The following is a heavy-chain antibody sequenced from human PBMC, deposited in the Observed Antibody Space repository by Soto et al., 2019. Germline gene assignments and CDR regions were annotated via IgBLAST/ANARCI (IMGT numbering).Heavy chain of an antibody. J-gene: IGHJ4*02. V-gene: IGHV3-30-3*01. CDR3: ATSLIRGVIMTYFDY. Sequence: QMQLVESGGGVVQHGRSLRLSCAASGFTISSYVIHWVRQAPGKGLEWVAVISHDGSNKYYADSVKGRFTISRDNSKNTLYLQMNNLRAEDTAVYYCATSLIRGVIMTYFDYWGQGTLLTVSS. CDR1: GFTISSYV. D-gene: IGHD3-10*01. CDR2: ISHDGSNK.